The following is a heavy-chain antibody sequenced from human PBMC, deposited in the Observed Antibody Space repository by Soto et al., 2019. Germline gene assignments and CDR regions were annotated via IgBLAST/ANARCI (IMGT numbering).Heavy chain of an antibody. CDR2: INAGNGNT. Sequence: ASVKVSCKASGYTFTSYAMHWVRQAPGQRLEWMGWINAGNGNTKYSQKLQGRVTMTTDTSTSTAYMELRSLRSDDTAVYYCASGYCSGGSCYPNYYYGMDVWGQGTTVTVSS. CDR3: ASGYCSGGSCYPNYYYGMDV. V-gene: IGHV1-3*01. CDR1: GYTFTSYA. D-gene: IGHD2-15*01. J-gene: IGHJ6*02.